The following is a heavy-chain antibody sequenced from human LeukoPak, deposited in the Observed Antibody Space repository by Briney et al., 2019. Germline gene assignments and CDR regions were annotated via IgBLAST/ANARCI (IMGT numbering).Heavy chain of an antibody. J-gene: IGHJ4*02. V-gene: IGHV4-4*07. CDR3: ARSLSGSYSYFDY. Sequence: PSETLSLTCIVSGASISNYYWSWIRQPAGKGLEWIGRIYTSGSTNYKPSHKSRVIMSADTSKNQFSLKLSSVTAADTAVYYCARSLSGSYSYFDYWGQGTLVTVSS. CDR2: IYTSGST. CDR1: GASISNYY. D-gene: IGHD1-26*01.